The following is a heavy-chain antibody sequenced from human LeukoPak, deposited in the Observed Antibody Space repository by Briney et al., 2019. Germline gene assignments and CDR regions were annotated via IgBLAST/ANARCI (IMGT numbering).Heavy chain of an antibody. Sequence: GESLKISCKGSGYSFSSYWIGWVRQMPRKGLEYMGIIYPGDSDTRYSPSFQGQVTISADKSISTAYLQWSSLKASDTAMYYCARNSYQLLTVYDYWGQGTLVTVSS. V-gene: IGHV5-51*01. CDR3: ARNSYQLLTVYDY. J-gene: IGHJ4*02. D-gene: IGHD1-7*01. CDR2: IYPGDSDT. CDR1: GYSFSSYW.